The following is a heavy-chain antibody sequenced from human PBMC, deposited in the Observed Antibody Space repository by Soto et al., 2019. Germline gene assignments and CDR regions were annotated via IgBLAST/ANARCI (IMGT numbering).Heavy chain of an antibody. CDR3: AKEGASPRGAYYYDSSGYSPFDY. CDR2: ISGSGGST. J-gene: IGHJ4*02. D-gene: IGHD3-22*01. CDR1: GLTFSSYA. V-gene: IGHV3-23*01. Sequence: GGSLRLSCAASGLTFSSYAMSWVRQAPGKGLEWVSAISGSGGSTYYADSVKGRFTISRDNSKNTLYLQMNSLRAEDTAVYYCAKEGASPRGAYYYDSSGYSPFDYWGQGTLVTVSS.